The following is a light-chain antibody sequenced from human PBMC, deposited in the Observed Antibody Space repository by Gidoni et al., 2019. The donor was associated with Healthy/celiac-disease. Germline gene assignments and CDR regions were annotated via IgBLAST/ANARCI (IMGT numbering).Light chain of an antibody. CDR2: WAS. J-gene: IGKJ3*01. CDR1: QSDLYSSNYKSY. Sequence: DIVMTQSPDSLAVSLGERATINCKSSQSDLYSSNYKSYLAWYQQKPGQPPKLLIYWASTRESGVPDRFSGSGSGTDFTLTISGLQAEDVAVYYCQQVFTFGPXTKVDIK. V-gene: IGKV4-1*01. CDR3: QQVFT.